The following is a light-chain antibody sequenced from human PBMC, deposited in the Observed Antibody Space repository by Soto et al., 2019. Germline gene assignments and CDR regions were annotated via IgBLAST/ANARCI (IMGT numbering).Light chain of an antibody. CDR3: SSYTTSTTLGV. CDR2: DVS. J-gene: IGLJ1*01. CDR1: SSDVGTYNH. V-gene: IGLV2-14*01. Sequence: QSALTQPASVSGSPGQSITISCTGTSSDVGTYNHVSWYQQHPGKAPKLMIYDVSTRPSGVSNRFSGSKSGNTASLTISGLQAEDEADYYCSSYTTSTTLGVFGTGTQLTVL.